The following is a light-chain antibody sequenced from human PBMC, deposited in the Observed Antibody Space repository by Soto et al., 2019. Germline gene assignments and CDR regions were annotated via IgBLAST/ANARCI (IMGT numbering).Light chain of an antibody. V-gene: IGLV3-21*02. CDR3: QVWDTSSDHVV. CDR2: DDS. Sequence: SYELTQPPSVSEAPGQTARITCGGSNVGSKSVHWYQQKPGQAPVLVVYDDSNRPSGIPERFSGSNSGNTATLTISRVEAGDEADYYCQVWDTSSDHVVFGGGTKVTVL. CDR1: NVGSKS. J-gene: IGLJ2*01.